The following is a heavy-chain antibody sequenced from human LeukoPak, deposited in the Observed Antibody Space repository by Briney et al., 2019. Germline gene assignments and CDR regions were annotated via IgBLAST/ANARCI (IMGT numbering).Heavy chain of an antibody. D-gene: IGHD3-16*02. CDR2: IVPKFGST. CDR3: ATDNLAPSGVKYFQV. J-gene: IGHJ1*01. Sequence: VKVSCKASGSTFSFYAINWVRQAPGQGLEWMGGIVPKFGSTNYAQKFYDRLSITTDDSTSAAYMELSSLEAEDAAVYYCATDNLAPSGVKYFQVWGPGTLVTVSS. CDR1: GSTFSFYA. V-gene: IGHV1-69*13.